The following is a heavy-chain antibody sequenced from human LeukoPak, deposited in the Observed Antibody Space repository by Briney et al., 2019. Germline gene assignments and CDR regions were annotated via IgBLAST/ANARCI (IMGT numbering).Heavy chain of an antibody. J-gene: IGHJ4*02. V-gene: IGHV4-34*01. CDR1: GGSLLGYY. Sequence: KPSETLSLNCVGYGGSLLGYYLTWIRQRPGKGLDWMGEINHSGSTNYNTSLKSRVTISGVKSKSQFSLKLSSVTAADTAVYYCARGLIDTMVRGVHITSYFDCWGQGTLVTVSS. CDR3: ARGLIDTMVRGVHITSYFDC. D-gene: IGHD3-10*01. CDR2: INHSGST.